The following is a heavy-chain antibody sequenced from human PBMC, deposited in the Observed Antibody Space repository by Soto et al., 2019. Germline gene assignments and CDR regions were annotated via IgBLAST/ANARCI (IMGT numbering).Heavy chain of an antibody. CDR1: GGSFSGYY. CDR3: ARTGPRRLWLVKEWAFDI. D-gene: IGHD6-19*01. V-gene: IGHV4-34*01. J-gene: IGHJ3*02. Sequence: QVQLQQWGAGLLKPSETLSLTCAVYGGSFSGYYWSWIRQPPGKGLEWIGEINHSGSTNYNPSLKSRVTISVDTSKNQFSLKLSSVTAADTAVYYCARTGPRRLWLVKEWAFDIWGQGTMVTVSS. CDR2: INHSGST.